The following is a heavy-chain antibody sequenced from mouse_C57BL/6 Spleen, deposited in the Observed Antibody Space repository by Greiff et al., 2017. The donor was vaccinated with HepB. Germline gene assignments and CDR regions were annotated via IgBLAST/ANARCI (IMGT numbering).Heavy chain of an antibody. V-gene: IGHV1-69*01. CDR3: ASGLPDY. D-gene: IGHD5-5*01. CDR2: IDPSDSYT. Sequence: QVQLQQPGAELVMPGASVKLSCKASGYTFTSYWMHWVKQRPGQGLEWIGEIDPSDSYTNYNQKFKGKSTLTVDQSSSTAYMQLSSLTSEDSAVYYCASGLPDYWGQGTTLTVSS. CDR1: GYTFTSYW. J-gene: IGHJ2*01.